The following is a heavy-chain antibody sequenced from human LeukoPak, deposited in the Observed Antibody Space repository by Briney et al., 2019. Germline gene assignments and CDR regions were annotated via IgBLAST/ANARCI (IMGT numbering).Heavy chain of an antibody. Sequence: GGSLRLSCAASGFTFSSYGMHWVRQAPGKGLEWVASIRYDGSNKYYADSVKGRFTISRDNAKNSLYLQMNSLRVEDTAMYYCARDGLRRPPTPYCGGDCPLDYWGQGTLVSVSS. J-gene: IGHJ4*02. CDR1: GFTFSSYG. V-gene: IGHV3-30*02. CDR2: IRYDGSNK. D-gene: IGHD2-21*02. CDR3: ARDGLRRPPTPYCGGDCPLDY.